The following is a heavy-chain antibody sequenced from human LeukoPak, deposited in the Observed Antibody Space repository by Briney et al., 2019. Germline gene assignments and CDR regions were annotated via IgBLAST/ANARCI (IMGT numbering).Heavy chain of an antibody. D-gene: IGHD5-18*01. CDR2: ISGSGGST. V-gene: IGHV3-23*01. CDR3: AKDRNQLWLRDPPFDY. J-gene: IGHJ4*02. CDR1: GFTFSSYA. Sequence: GGSLRLSCAASGFTFSSYAMSWVCQAPGKGLEWVSAISGSGGSTYYADSVKGRFTISRDNSKNTLYLQMNSLRAEDTAVYYCAKDRNQLWLRDPPFDYWGQGTLVTVSS.